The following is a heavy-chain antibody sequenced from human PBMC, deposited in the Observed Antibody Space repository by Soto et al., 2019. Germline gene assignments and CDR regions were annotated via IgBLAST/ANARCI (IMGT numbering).Heavy chain of an antibody. CDR1: GGSISSGDYY. J-gene: IGHJ4*02. V-gene: IGHV4-30-4*01. D-gene: IGHD6-6*01. CDR2: IYYSGST. CDR3: ARDPSPIAARQGGYFDD. Sequence: PSETLSLTCTVSGGSISSGDYYWSWIRQPPGKGLEWIGCIYYSGSTYYNPSLKSRVTISVDTSKNQFSLKLSSVTAADTAVYYCARDPSPIAARQGGYFDDWGQGTLVTVSS.